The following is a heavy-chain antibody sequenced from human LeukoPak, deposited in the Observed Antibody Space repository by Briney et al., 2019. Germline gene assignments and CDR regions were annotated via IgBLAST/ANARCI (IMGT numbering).Heavy chain of an antibody. Sequence: SQTLSLTCTVSGGSFSSGGHFWNWVRQHPVKGLEWIGYTSYSGSPSYNPSLKSRITISLDTSKNQFSLSLNSVTAADTAVYYCARGNYDFWSDYAVAAHYLDNWGQGILVTVSS. CDR2: TSYSGSP. D-gene: IGHD3-3*01. V-gene: IGHV4-31*03. CDR1: GGSFSSGGHF. CDR3: ARGNYDFWSDYAVAAHYLDN. J-gene: IGHJ4*02.